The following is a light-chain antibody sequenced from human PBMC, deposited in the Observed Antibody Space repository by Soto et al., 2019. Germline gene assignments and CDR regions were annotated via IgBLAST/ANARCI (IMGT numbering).Light chain of an antibody. CDR2: DVS. CDR1: QDIRAA. J-gene: IGKJ5*01. CDR3: QQFNTYPIT. V-gene: IGKV1-13*02. Sequence: AIQLTQSPSSLSASVGDRVTITCRASQDIRAALAWYQQKPGKAPKFLIFDVSTLQSGVPSRFSGSGSGTDFTLTISSLQPEDFGTYYRQQFNTYPITFGQGTRLEIK.